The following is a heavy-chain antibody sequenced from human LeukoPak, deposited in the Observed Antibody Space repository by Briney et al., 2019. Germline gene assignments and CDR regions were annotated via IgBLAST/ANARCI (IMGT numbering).Heavy chain of an antibody. V-gene: IGHV4-4*02. CDR3: SRENGAFSPFGY. CDR2: ISLTGLT. Sequence: PSETLSLTCGVSGGSISNTNWWSWVRQPPGQGLEWIGEISLTGLTHYNPSLESRVTVSLDKSKNQLSLNLTSVTAADTAVYYCSRENGAFSPFGYWGQRTLVTVSS. CDR1: GGSISNTNW. J-gene: IGHJ4*02. D-gene: IGHD2-8*01.